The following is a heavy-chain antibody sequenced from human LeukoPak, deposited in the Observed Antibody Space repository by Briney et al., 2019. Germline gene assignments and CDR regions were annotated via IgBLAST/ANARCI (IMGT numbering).Heavy chain of an antibody. CDR1: GFTFSSYS. CDR2: LRSKTYGGAA. D-gene: IGHD4-17*01. Sequence: GGSLRLSCAASGFTFSSYSMNWVRQAPGKGLEWVSFLRSKTYGGAAEYAASVKGRFTISRDDSKSVAYLQMNSLKIEDTAVYYCARDQLGGDPNNYYYYYMDVWGKGTTVTVSS. V-gene: IGHV3-49*04. CDR3: ARDQLGGDPNNYYYYYMDV. J-gene: IGHJ6*03.